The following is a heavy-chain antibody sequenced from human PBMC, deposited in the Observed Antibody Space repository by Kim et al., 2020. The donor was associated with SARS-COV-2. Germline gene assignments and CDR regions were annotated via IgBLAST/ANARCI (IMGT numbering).Heavy chain of an antibody. CDR1: GFTFSSYG. V-gene: IGHV3-30*18. D-gene: IGHD3-22*01. CDR3: AKDDYDSSYYFDY. J-gene: IGHJ4*02. CDR2: ISYDGSNK. Sequence: GGSLRLSCAASGFTFSSYGMHWVRQAPGKGLEWVAVISYDGSNKYYADSVKGRFTISRDNSKNTLYLQMNSLRAEDTAVYYCAKDDYDSSYYFDYWGQGTLVTVSS.